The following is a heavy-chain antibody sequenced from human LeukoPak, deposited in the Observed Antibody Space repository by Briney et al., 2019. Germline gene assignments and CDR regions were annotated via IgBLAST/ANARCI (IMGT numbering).Heavy chain of an antibody. D-gene: IGHD4-11*01. CDR2: IRYDGSNK. V-gene: IGHV3-30*02. CDR3: AKFDRGLQTYDAFDI. Sequence: GSLRLSCAASGFTFSRYGVHWVRQAPGKGLEWVAFIRYDGSNKYYGDSVKGRFTISRDNSKNTLYLQMNSLRAEDTAVYYCAKFDRGLQTYDAFDIWGQGTMVTVSS. CDR1: GFTFSRYG. J-gene: IGHJ3*02.